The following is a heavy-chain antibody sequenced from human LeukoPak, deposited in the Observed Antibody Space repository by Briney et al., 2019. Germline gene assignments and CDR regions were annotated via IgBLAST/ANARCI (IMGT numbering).Heavy chain of an antibody. V-gene: IGHV3-48*03. D-gene: IGHD3-10*01. J-gene: IGHJ4*02. CDR2: ISSSGRNI. CDR1: GFTFSNYE. Sequence: GGSLRLSCAASGFTFSNYEMNWVRQAPGKGLEWVSYISSSGRNIYYADSVKGRFTISRDNAKNSLYLQVDSPSAEDTAVYYCARGEFYYYDYWGQGTLVTVSS. CDR3: ARGEFYYYDY.